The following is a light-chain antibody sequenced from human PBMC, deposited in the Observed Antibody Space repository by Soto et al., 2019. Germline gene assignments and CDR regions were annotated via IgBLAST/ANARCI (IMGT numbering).Light chain of an antibody. V-gene: IGKV1-8*01. J-gene: IGKJ2*01. Sequence: AIRMTQSPSSFSASTGGRVTITCRASQGISSYLAWYQQKPGKAPKLLIYAAATLQRGAPSRFSASGSGTDFTLTISRLQSEDFATYYWQQYLSYTYTFGQGTKLEI. CDR2: AAA. CDR1: QGISSY. CDR3: QQYLSYTYT.